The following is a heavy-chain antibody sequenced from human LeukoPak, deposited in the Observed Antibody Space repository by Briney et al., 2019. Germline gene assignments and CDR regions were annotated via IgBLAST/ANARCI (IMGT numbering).Heavy chain of an antibody. CDR1: GYSFTSYW. CDR2: IYPGDSDT. CDR3: ARRSSSGWSYYFDY. J-gene: IGHJ4*02. V-gene: IGHV5-51*01. Sequence: GESLKISCKGSGYSFTSYWIGWVRQVPGKGQEWMGIIYPGDSDTRYSPSFQGQVTISADKSISTAYLQWSSLKASDTAVYYCARRSSSGWSYYFDYWGQGTLVTVSS. D-gene: IGHD6-19*01.